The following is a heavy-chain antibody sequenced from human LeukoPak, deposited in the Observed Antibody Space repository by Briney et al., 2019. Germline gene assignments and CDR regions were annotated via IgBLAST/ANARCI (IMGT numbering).Heavy chain of an antibody. Sequence: GGSLRLSCAASGFTYSGHNMNWVRQAPGKGLEWISFVSISSGTIYYAESVHGRCRIYRDNGKSSLDLEMKSLRAEDTAVYYCARAMSTFGGVRNYFDSWGQGTLVTVSS. V-gene: IGHV3-48*04. J-gene: IGHJ4*02. CDR2: VSISSGTI. CDR1: GFTYSGHN. CDR3: ARAMSTFGGVRNYFDS. D-gene: IGHD3-16*01.